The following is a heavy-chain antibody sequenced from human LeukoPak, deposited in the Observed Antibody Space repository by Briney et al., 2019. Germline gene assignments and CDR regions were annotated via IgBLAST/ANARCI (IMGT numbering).Heavy chain of an antibody. D-gene: IGHD3-3*01. Sequence: ASVKVSCKASGYTFTSYYMHWVRQAPGQGLDWMGIINPSGGSTSYAQKFQGRVTMTRDTSTSTVYMELSSLRSEDTAVYYCARDGRVHYDFWSGYYRDEVWFDPWGQGTLVTVSS. V-gene: IGHV1-46*03. CDR1: GYTFTSYY. CDR2: INPSGGST. J-gene: IGHJ5*02. CDR3: ARDGRVHYDFWSGYYRDEVWFDP.